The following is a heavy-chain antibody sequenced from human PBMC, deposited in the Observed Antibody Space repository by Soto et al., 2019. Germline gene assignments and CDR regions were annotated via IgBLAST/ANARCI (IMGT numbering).Heavy chain of an antibody. CDR1: RDTFTGYD. J-gene: IGHJ4*02. V-gene: IGHV1-2*02. CDR2: IGPESGAT. D-gene: IGHD1-26*01. Sequence: ASVKVGRKASRDTFTGYDIPWVRQAPEQGPEWMGEIGPESGATRYAQKFQGRVTMTRDTSITTVYMELKNLSPDDTAVYYCRRGRSGQIVVFYWGQGTPVTVSS. CDR3: RRGRSGQIVVFY.